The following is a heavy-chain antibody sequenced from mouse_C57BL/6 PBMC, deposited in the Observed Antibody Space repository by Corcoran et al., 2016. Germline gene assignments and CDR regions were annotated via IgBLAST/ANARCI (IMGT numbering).Heavy chain of an antibody. CDR2: IYPGDGDT. CDR3: ARHYNYDVGYFDV. V-gene: IGHV1-80*01. J-gene: IGHJ1*03. D-gene: IGHD2-12*01. Sequence: QVQLQQSGAELVKPGASVKISCKASGYAFSSYWMNWVKQRPGKGLEWIGQIYPGDGDTNYNGKFKGKATLTAEKSSSTAYMQLSSLTSEDSAVYFCARHYNYDVGYFDVWGTGTTVTVSS. CDR1: GYAFSSYW.